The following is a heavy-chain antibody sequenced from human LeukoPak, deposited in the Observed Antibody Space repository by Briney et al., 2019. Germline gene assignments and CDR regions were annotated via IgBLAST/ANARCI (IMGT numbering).Heavy chain of an antibody. V-gene: IGHV3-7*01. CDR2: IKQDGSEK. CDR3: ARDDQDDYGDDLRTTDSFDI. Sequence: GGSLRLSCAASGFTFSSYWMSWVRPAPGKGLEWVANIKQDGSEKYHVASVKGRFTISRDNAKNSLYLQMNSLRAEDTAVYYCARDDQDDYGDDLRTTDSFDIWGQGTMVTVSS. J-gene: IGHJ3*02. CDR1: GFTFSSYW. D-gene: IGHD4-17*01.